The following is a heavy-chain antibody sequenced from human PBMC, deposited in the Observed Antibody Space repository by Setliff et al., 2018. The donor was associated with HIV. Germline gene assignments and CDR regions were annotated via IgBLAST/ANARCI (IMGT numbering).Heavy chain of an antibody. D-gene: IGHD1-1*01. Sequence: SETLSLTCTVTGDSISSSVYYWGWVRQPPGKGLEWIGTIYYTGSTYYNPSLKSRVTISIDTSKDQFSLKMAFVTAADTAVYYCARLYNRHYGDNWGRGTLVTVSA. V-gene: IGHV4-39*01. CDR1: GDSISSSVYY. CDR3: ARLYNRHYGDN. J-gene: IGHJ4*02. CDR2: IYYTGST.